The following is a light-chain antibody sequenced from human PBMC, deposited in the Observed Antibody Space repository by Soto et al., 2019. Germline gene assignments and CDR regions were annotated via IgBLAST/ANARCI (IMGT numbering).Light chain of an antibody. CDR2: AVN. V-gene: IGLV2-14*01. J-gene: IGLJ2*01. Sequence: QSALTQAASVSGSPGQSITISCTGTSSDIGAYHYVSWYQQRPGKAPKLMIYAVNNRPSGISNRFSGSKSGNTASLTISGLQAEDEAAYYCFSYTTSDTVLFGGGTQVTVL. CDR3: FSYTTSDTVL. CDR1: SSDIGAYHY.